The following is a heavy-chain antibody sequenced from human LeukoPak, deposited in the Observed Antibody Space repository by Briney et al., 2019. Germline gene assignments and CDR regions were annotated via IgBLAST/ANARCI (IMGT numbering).Heavy chain of an antibody. Sequence: ASVTVSCKPSAYTSSRYGMHWVRQAPGQRLEWMGWINAGNENTKYSQKFQGTVSITRDTSASTAYMELSSLTSEDTAVYYCARDLYGDYFDYWGQGTLVTVSS. CDR2: INAGNENT. J-gene: IGHJ4*02. D-gene: IGHD3-16*01. V-gene: IGHV1-3*01. CDR1: AYTSSRYG. CDR3: ARDLYGDYFDY.